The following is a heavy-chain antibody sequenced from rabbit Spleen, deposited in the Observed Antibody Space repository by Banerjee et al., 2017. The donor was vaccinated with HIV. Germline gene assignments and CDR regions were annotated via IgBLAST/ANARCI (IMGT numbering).Heavy chain of an antibody. CDR3: ARGDAITGDGGLDL. CDR2: IHGGSRNNI. V-gene: IGHV1S40*01. J-gene: IGHJ3*01. CDR1: GFSFIAGYY. D-gene: IGHD2-1*01. Sequence: QSLEESGGDLVKPGASLTLTCTASGFSFIAGYYMCWVRQAPGKGLEWIACIHGGSRNNIYYASWAKGRFTISKTSSTTVTLQMTSLTAADTATYFCARGDAITGDGGLDLWGPGTLVTVS.